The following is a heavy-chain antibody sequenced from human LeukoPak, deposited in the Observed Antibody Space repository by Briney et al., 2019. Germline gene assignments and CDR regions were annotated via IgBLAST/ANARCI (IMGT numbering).Heavy chain of an antibody. Sequence: PGRSLRLSCAASGFTFDDYAMHWVRQAPGKGLEWVSGISWNSGSIGYADSVKGRFTISRDNAKNSLYLQMNSLRAEDTALYYCAKDFFEETDIVLMVYAIEFDPWGQGTLVTVSS. CDR2: ISWNSGSI. CDR3: AKDFFEETDIVLMVYAIEFDP. D-gene: IGHD2-8*01. V-gene: IGHV3-9*01. J-gene: IGHJ5*02. CDR1: GFTFDDYA.